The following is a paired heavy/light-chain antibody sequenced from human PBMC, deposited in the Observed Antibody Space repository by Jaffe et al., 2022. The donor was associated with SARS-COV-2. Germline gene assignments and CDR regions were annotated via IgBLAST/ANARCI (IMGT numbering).Light chain of an antibody. CDR1: QSVSSN. V-gene: IGKV3-15*01. CDR2: DTS. Sequence: EIVMTQSPATLSVSPGERATLSCRASQSVSSNLAWYQQKPGQAPRLLIFDTSTRATGIPTRFSGSGSGTGFTLTISSLQSEDFAVYYCQQYNNWPPTWTFGQGTKVEIK. CDR3: QQYNNWPPTWT. J-gene: IGKJ1*01.
Heavy chain of an antibody. CDR1: GFTFVNYN. CDR2: ISSSSLTI. D-gene: IGHD5-18*01. Sequence: EVQLVESGGGLVQPGGSLRLSCAASGFTFVNYNMNWVRQAPGKGLEWVSYISSSSLTIYYADSVKGRFTISRDNANNSLYLQMNSLRDEDTAVYYCARDPRYAYGYNWFDAWGQGVLVTVSS. CDR3: ARDPRYAYGYNWFDA. V-gene: IGHV3-48*02. J-gene: IGHJ5*02.